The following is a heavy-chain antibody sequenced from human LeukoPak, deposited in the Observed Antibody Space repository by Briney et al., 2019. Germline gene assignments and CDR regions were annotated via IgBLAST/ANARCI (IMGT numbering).Heavy chain of an antibody. J-gene: IGHJ5*02. D-gene: IGHD6-19*01. CDR3: ARERIAVAGTEMHWFDP. CDR2: IYYSGST. V-gene: IGHV4-30-4*01. Sequence: SQTLSLTCTVSGGSISSGDYYWSWIRQPPGKGLEWIGYIYYSGSTYYNPSLKSRVTISVDTSKNQFSLKLSSVTAADTAVYYCARERIAVAGTEMHWFDPWGQGTLVTVSS. CDR1: GGSISSGDYY.